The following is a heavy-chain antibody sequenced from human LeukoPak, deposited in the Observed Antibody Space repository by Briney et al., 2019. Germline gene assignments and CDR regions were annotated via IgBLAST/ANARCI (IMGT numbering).Heavy chain of an antibody. CDR2: INPNSGGT. V-gene: IGHV1-2*02. CDR3: ARDRRWEQGTPYYFDH. J-gene: IGHJ4*02. Sequence: GASVKVSCKASGYTFSGYYMHWVRQAPGQGLEWAGWINPNSGGTNYAQKFQGRVTMTSDTSISTAYMELSRLTSDDTAVYYCARDRRWEQGTPYYFDHWGQGTLVTVS. D-gene: IGHD1/OR15-1a*01. CDR1: GYTFSGYY.